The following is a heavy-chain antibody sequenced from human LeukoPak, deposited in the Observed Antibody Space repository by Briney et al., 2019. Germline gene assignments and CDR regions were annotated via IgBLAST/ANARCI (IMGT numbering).Heavy chain of an antibody. Sequence: GASVKVSCKASGGTFSSYAIRWVRQAPGQGLEWMGRIIPILGIANYAQKFQGRVTITADKSTSTAYMELSSLRSEDTAVYYCARVYGADDAFDIWGQGTMVTVSS. V-gene: IGHV1-69*04. CDR2: IIPILGIA. J-gene: IGHJ3*02. CDR1: GGTFSSYA. CDR3: ARVYGADDAFDI. D-gene: IGHD4-17*01.